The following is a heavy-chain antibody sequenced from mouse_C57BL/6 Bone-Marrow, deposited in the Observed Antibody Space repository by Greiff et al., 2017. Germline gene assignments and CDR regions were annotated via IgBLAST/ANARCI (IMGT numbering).Heavy chain of an antibody. V-gene: IGHV1-82*01. J-gene: IGHJ1*03. Sequence: QVQLQQSGPELVKPGDSVKISCKASGYAFSSSWLNWVKQTPGKGLEWIGRIYPGDGDTNHTGMIKGKATLTADKSSSTAYMQLSSLTAEDAAVYCCARGNWDGYFDVWGTGTTVTVSS. CDR1: GYAFSSSW. D-gene: IGHD4-1*01. CDR2: IYPGDGDT. CDR3: ARGNWDGYFDV.